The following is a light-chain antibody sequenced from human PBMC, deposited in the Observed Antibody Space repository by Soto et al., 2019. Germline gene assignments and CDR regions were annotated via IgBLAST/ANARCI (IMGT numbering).Light chain of an antibody. CDR3: QQYNDNWT. CDR2: KAS. V-gene: IGKV1-5*03. J-gene: IGKJ1*01. Sequence: ESQVTLSTSAVAASVKKKVTITCRASQSISSWLAWYQQKPGKAPKLLIYKASTLQSGVPSRFSGSGSGTEFTLAISSLQPDDSATYYCQQYNDNWTFGQGTKV. CDR1: QSISSW.